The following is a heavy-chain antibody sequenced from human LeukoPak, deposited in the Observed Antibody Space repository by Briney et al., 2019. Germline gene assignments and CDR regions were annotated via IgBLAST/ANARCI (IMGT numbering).Heavy chain of an antibody. CDR2: ISSSGSTI. Sequence: GGSLRLSCAASGFTFSDYYMSWIRQAPGKGLEWVSYISSSGSTIYYADSVKGRFTISRGNAKNSLYLQMNSLRAEDTAVYYCARVFYVATTSHWGQGTLVTVSS. D-gene: IGHD5-12*01. CDR3: ARVFYVATTSH. J-gene: IGHJ4*02. V-gene: IGHV3-11*01. CDR1: GFTFSDYY.